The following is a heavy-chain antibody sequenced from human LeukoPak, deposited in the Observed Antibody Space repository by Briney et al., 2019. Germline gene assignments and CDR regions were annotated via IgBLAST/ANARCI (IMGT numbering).Heavy chain of an antibody. Sequence: ASVKVSCKASGYTFTSYDINWVRQATGQGLEWMGWMNPNSGNTGYAQKFQGRVTITPNTPIRPANMELSSLRSADPAVYYCTRAPPYYDFWSGYYTYYYYYMDVWGKGTTVTVSS. CDR1: GYTFTSYD. D-gene: IGHD3-3*01. J-gene: IGHJ6*03. V-gene: IGHV1-8*01. CDR2: MNPNSGNT. CDR3: TRAPPYYDFWSGYYTYYYYYMDV.